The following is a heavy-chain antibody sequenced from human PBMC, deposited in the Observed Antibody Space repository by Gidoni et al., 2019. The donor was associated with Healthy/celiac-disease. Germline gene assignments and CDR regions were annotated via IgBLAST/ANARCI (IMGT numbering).Heavy chain of an antibody. CDR1: GFTFHAYA. CDR2: ISWNSGSI. J-gene: IGHJ6*02. CDR3: AKDMWVGYDHYYYGMDV. D-gene: IGHD5-12*01. V-gene: IGHV3-9*01. Sequence: EVQLVESGAGLVQPGRSPSLSCAASGFTFHAYALHWVWQAPGKGLEWVSGISWNSGSIGYADSVKGRFTNSRDNAKNYLYLQMNSLRAEDTALYYCAKDMWVGYDHYYYGMDVWGQGTTVTVSS.